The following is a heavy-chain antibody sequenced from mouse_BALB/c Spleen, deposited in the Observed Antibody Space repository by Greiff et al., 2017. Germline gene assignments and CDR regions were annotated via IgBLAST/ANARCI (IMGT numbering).Heavy chain of an antibody. CDR2: INSNGGST. V-gene: IGHV5-6-3*01. Sequence: EVKLMESGGGLVQPGGSLKLSCAASGFTFSSYGMSWVRQTPDKRLELVATINSNGGSTYYPDSVKGRFTISRDNAKNTLYLQMSSLKSEDTAMYYCAITGRTWFAYWGQGTLVTVSA. J-gene: IGHJ3*01. CDR1: GFTFSSYG. D-gene: IGHD4-1*01. CDR3: AITGRTWFAY.